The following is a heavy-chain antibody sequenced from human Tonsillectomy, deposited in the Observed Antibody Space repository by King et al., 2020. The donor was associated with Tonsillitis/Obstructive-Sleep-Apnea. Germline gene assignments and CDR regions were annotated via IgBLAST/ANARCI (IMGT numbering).Heavy chain of an antibody. D-gene: IGHD3-3*01. CDR2: IYWDDDK. Sequence: TLKESGPTLVKPTQTLTLTCTFSGFSLNTSGVGVGWIRQPPGKALEWLALIYWDDDKRYSPSLKSRLTVTKDTSKNQVVLAMTNMDPVDTATYYCAHRGTITIFGVVLIGDWFDPCGQGTLVTVSS. V-gene: IGHV2-5*02. J-gene: IGHJ5*02. CDR1: GFSLNTSGVG. CDR3: AHRGTITIFGVVLIGDWFDP.